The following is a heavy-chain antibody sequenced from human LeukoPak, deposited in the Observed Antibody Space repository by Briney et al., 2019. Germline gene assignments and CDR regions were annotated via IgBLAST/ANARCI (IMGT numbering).Heavy chain of an antibody. CDR3: ARDFASGWYLV. CDR1: GYTFTGYF. D-gene: IGHD6-19*01. CDR2: INPNSGDT. Sequence: ASVKVSCKASGYTFTGYFMHWVRQGPGQGLEWMGWINPNSGDTNYAQKFQGRVTMTRDTSISTAYMELSRLRSDDTAVYYCARDFASGWYLVWGQGTLVTVSS. V-gene: IGHV1-2*02. J-gene: IGHJ4*02.